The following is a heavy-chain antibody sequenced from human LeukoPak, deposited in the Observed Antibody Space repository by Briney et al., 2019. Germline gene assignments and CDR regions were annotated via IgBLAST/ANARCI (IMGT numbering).Heavy chain of an antibody. CDR3: AKDFAPHSYDFWSGYYASFDY. Sequence: GGSLRLSCAASGFTFSSYAMSWVRQAPGKGLEWVSAISGSGGSTYYADSVKGRFTISRDNSKNTLYLQMNSLRAEDTAVYYCAKDFAPHSYDFWSGYYASFDYWGQGTLVTVSS. J-gene: IGHJ4*02. V-gene: IGHV3-23*01. D-gene: IGHD3-3*01. CDR1: GFTFSSYA. CDR2: ISGSGGST.